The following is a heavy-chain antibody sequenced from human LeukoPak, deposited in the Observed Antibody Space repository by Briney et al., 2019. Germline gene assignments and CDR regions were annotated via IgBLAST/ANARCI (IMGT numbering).Heavy chain of an antibody. Sequence: SQTLSLTCTVSGGSISSGDYYWSWIRQPPGKGQEWIGYIYYSGSTYYNPSLKSRVTISVDTSKNQFSLKLSSVTAADTAVYYCARVLLWFGELSHFDYWGQGTLVTVSS. D-gene: IGHD3-10*01. CDR2: IYYSGST. CDR1: GGSISSGDYY. J-gene: IGHJ4*02. CDR3: ARVLLWFGELSHFDY. V-gene: IGHV4-30-4*01.